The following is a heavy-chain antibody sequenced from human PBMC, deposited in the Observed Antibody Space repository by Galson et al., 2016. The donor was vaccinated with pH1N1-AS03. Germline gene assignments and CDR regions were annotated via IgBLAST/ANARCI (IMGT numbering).Heavy chain of an antibody. CDR1: GYTFTDYP. CDR2: IHTTTGNP. V-gene: IGHV7-4-1*02. CDR3: TRFANVSPYYFDQ. D-gene: IGHD3-16*01. J-gene: IGHJ4*02. Sequence: SVKVSCKASGYTFTDYPMNWVRQAPGQGLEWMGWIHTTTGNPTYAQDFTGRFVFSFETSVSTAYLQITGLKAVDTAVYYCTRFANVSPYYFDQWGQGTLLTVSS.